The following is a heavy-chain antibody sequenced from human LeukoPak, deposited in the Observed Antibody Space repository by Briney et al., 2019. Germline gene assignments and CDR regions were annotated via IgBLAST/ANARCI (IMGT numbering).Heavy chain of an antibody. J-gene: IGHJ5*02. CDR1: GYTFTGHY. CDR2: INPNSGGT. D-gene: IGHD2-2*01. Sequence: GASVKVSCKASGYTFTGHYIHWVRQAPGQGLEWMGWINPNSGGTNYAQKFQGRVTMTRDTSISTAYMELSRLRSDDTAVYYCARDRGYCSSTSCYQPNWFDPWGQGTLVTVSS. CDR3: ARDRGYCSSTSCYQPNWFDP. V-gene: IGHV1-2*02.